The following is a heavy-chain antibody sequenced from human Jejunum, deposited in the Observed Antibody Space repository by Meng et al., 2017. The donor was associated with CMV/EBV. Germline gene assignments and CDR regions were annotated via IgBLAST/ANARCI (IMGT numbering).Heavy chain of an antibody. J-gene: IGHJ4*02. V-gene: IGHV4-59*01. Sequence: SGGSISSYCWTWIRRPPGKGLEWIGYIYYNRRTNYNPSLESRVTISVDTSENQFSLKLGSVAAADTAVYYCARAYSSSCRVDYWGQGTLVTVSS. CDR3: ARAYSSSCRVDY. D-gene: IGHD6-6*01. CDR2: IYYNRRT. CDR1: GGSISSYC.